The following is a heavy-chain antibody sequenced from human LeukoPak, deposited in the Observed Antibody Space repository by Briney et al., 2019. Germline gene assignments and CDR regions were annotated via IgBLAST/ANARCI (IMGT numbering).Heavy chain of an antibody. Sequence: ASVKVSCKASGYTFTSYGISWVRQAPGQGLEWLGWISTKNGYTEYAQKFQGRVAMATDTSTNTAYIELRSLRSDDTAVIYCARASIDYFPIDYWGQGTLVTVSS. D-gene: IGHD2/OR15-2a*01. CDR1: GYTFTSYG. J-gene: IGHJ4*02. V-gene: IGHV1-18*01. CDR2: ISTKNGYT. CDR3: ARASIDYFPIDY.